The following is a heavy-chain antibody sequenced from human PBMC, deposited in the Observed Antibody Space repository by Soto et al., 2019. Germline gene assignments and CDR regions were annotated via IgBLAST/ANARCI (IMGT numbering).Heavy chain of an antibody. CDR2: INHSGST. CDR1: GGSFSGYY. Sequence: SETLSLTCAVYGGSFSGYYWSWIRQPPGKGLEWIGEINHSGSTNYNPSLKSRVTISVDTSKNQFSLKLSSVTAADTAVYYCARGGAARPRAYYYYMDVWGKGTTVTVSS. CDR3: ARGGAARPRAYYYYMDV. J-gene: IGHJ6*03. D-gene: IGHD6-6*01. V-gene: IGHV4-34*01.